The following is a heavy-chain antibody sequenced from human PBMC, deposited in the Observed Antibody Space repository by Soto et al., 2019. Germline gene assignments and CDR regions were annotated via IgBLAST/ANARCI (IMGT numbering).Heavy chain of an antibody. Sequence: GGSLRLSCAASGFTFSSYAMSWVRQTPGKGLEWVSSISGSGGGTYYADSVKGRFTISRDNSKNTLSLQMNSLRAEDTAVYYCAKSRGSGSYFNPSDAFDFWGQGTMVTVSS. CDR1: GFTFSSYA. CDR2: ISGSGGGT. J-gene: IGHJ3*01. D-gene: IGHD3-10*01. V-gene: IGHV3-23*01. CDR3: AKSRGSGSYFNPSDAFDF.